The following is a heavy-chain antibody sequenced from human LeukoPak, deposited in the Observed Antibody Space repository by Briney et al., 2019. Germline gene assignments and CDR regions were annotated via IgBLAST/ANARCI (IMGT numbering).Heavy chain of an antibody. V-gene: IGHV3-48*01. CDR1: GFTFSSYS. CDR3: TRSLY. CDR2: ISWTSGPI. J-gene: IGHJ4*02. Sequence: GGSLRLSCAASGFTFSSYSMNWVRQAPGKGLEWVSYISWTSGPIYYADSVKGRFTISRDNAKNSLYLQMNNLRAEDTAVYYCTRSLYWGRGTLVTVSS.